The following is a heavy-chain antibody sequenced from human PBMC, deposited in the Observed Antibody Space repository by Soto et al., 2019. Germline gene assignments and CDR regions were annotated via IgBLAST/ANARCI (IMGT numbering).Heavy chain of an antibody. CDR1: GYRCTTVY. V-gene: IGHV1-2*06. CDR2: MNVDTGGT. J-gene: IGHJ4*02. Sequence: ASVKVSCKASGYRCTTVYIHWVRQAPGQGLEWMGRMNVDTGGTTYAQKYQGRVTMTRDTSISTAYMEVTNVKSDDTAIYCCASDGNLVLRGYSFGFDFWGQGTRVTVSS. CDR3: ASDGNLVLRGYSFGFDF. D-gene: IGHD5-18*01.